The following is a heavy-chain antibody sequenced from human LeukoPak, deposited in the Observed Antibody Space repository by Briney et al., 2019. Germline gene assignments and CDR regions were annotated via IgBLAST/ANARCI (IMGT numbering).Heavy chain of an antibody. Sequence: GGSLRLSCAASGFTFSSYAMSWVRQAPGKGLEWVSGINWNGGSTGYADSVKGRFTISRDNAKNSLYLQMNSLRAEDTALYYCARVRYYDFWSGYSAFDYWGQGTLVTVSS. CDR3: ARVRYYDFWSGYSAFDY. CDR1: GFTFSSYA. CDR2: INWNGGST. D-gene: IGHD3-3*01. V-gene: IGHV3-20*04. J-gene: IGHJ4*02.